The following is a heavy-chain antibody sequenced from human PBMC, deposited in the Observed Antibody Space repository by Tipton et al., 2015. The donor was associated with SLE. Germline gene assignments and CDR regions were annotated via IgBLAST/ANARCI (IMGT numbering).Heavy chain of an antibody. CDR2: IYYSGST. CDR3: ARVRVFGVVMYFDY. Sequence: TLSLTCTVSGGSISSSCYYWGWLRQPPGMGLEWIGSIYYSGSTYYNPSLQSRVTISVDTTKNQFSLTLSSVTAADTAVYFCARVRVFGVVMYFDYWGQGTLVTVSA. J-gene: IGHJ4*02. V-gene: IGHV4-39*01. CDR1: GGSISSSCYY. D-gene: IGHD3-3*01.